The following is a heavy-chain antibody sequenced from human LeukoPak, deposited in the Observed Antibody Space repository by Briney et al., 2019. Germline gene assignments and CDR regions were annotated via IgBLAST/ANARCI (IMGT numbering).Heavy chain of an antibody. D-gene: IGHD1-26*01. V-gene: IGHV3-9*01. CDR3: AKDRTYSGSYYYYGMDV. CDR1: GFTFDDYA. J-gene: IGHJ6*02. CDR2: INWNSGSI. Sequence: GGSLRLSCAAPGFTFDDYAMHWVRQAPGKGLEWVSGINWNSGSIGYADSVKGRFTISRDNAKNSLHLQMNSLRAEDTALYYCAKDRTYSGSYYYYGMDVWGQGTTVTVSS.